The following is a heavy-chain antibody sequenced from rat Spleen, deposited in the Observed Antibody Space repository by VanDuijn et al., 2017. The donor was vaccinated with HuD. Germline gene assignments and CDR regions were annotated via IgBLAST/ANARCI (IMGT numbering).Heavy chain of an antibody. CDR2: IWAGGGT. CDR1: GFSLTSYH. Sequence: QVQLKESGPGLVQPSQTLSLTCTVSGFSLTSYHVSWVRQPPGKSLVWMGTIWAGGGTSYNSAVQSRLSISRDTSKSQVFLKMNSLQPEDTGTYYCARRRDSYAHFDYWGQGVMVTVSS. CDR3: ARRRDSYAHFDY. J-gene: IGHJ2*01. D-gene: IGHD1-12*01. V-gene: IGHV2-72*01.